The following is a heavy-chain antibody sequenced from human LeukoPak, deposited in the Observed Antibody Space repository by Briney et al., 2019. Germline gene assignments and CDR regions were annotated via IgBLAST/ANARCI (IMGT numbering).Heavy chain of an antibody. CDR3: ARDLAAAGTDFDY. D-gene: IGHD6-13*01. V-gene: IGHV3-33*08. CDR2: IWYDGSNK. J-gene: IGHJ4*02. CDR1: GFSFSFYA. Sequence: PGKSLRLSCAASGFSFSFYAMHWVRQAPGKGLEWVAVIWYDGSNKYYADSVKGRFTISRDNSKNTLYLQMNSLRAEDTAVYYCARDLAAAGTDFDYWGQGTLVTVSS.